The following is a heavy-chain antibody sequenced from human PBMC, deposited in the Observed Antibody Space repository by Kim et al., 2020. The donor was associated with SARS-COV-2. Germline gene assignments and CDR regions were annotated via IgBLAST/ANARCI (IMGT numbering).Heavy chain of an antibody. Sequence: GGSLRLSCAASGFTFSSYSMNWVRQAPGKGLEWVSSISSSSSYIYYADSVKGRFTISRDNAKNSLYLQMNSLRAEDTAVYYCARDGPVPLINYYDSSGYYRDWGQGTLVTVSS. D-gene: IGHD3-22*01. J-gene: IGHJ4*02. CDR2: ISSSSSYI. CDR1: GFTFSSYS. V-gene: IGHV3-21*01. CDR3: ARDGPVPLINYYDSSGYYRD.